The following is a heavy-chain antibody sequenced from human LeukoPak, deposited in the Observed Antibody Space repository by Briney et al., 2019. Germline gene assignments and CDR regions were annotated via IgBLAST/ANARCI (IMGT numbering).Heavy chain of an antibody. D-gene: IGHD6-13*01. J-gene: IGHJ4*02. CDR1: GGSISSYY. CDR2: IYYSGST. CDR3: AREGGRGSWFQFDY. Sequence: SGTLSLTCTVSGGSISSYYWSWIRQPPGKGLEWIGYIYYSGSTNYNPSLKSRVTISVDTSKNQFSLKLSSVTAADTVVYYCAREGGRGSWFQFDYWGQGTLVTVSS. V-gene: IGHV4-59*01.